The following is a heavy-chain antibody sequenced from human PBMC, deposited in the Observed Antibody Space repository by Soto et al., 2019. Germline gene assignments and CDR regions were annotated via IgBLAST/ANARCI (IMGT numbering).Heavy chain of an antibody. CDR2: VIPIFGIP. CDR1: GGTISRYS. D-gene: IGHD2-2*01. Sequence: QVQLVQSGAEVKKPGSSVKVSCKASGGTISRYSITWVRQAPGHGLEWIGRVIPIFGIPTYAQKFQGRVTITADESTSTAYMELSSLRSDVTAVYYCAREDRDRETGLVPAAIDGMDVWGQGTTVTVSS. CDR3: AREDRDRETGLVPAAIDGMDV. V-gene: IGHV1-69*08. J-gene: IGHJ6*02.